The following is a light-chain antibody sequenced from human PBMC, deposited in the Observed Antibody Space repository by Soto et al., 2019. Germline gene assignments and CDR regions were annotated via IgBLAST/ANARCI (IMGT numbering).Light chain of an antibody. Sequence: EILLTQSPSTLALSPGERATLSCRASQSVSSYLAWYQQKPGQAPRLLIYDASNRATGIPARFSGSGSGTEFTLTISSLQSEDFAVYYCQQYNNWPPITFGQETRLEIK. V-gene: IGKV3-11*01. J-gene: IGKJ5*01. CDR3: QQYNNWPPIT. CDR2: DAS. CDR1: QSVSSY.